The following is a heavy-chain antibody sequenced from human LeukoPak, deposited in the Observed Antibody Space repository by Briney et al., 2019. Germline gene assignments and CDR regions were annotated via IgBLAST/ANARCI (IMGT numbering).Heavy chain of an antibody. CDR2: TSSNGGST. CDR1: GFSFSSYA. V-gene: IGHV3-64D*08. CDR3: VKDRWVDY. D-gene: IGHD1-26*01. Sequence: GGSLRLSCSVSGFSFSSYAMHWVRQAPGKGLEYVSSTSSNGGSTYYLGSVKGRFTISRDNSKSTLYLQMSSLRAEDTAVYYCVKDRWVDYWGQGTLVTVSS. J-gene: IGHJ4*02.